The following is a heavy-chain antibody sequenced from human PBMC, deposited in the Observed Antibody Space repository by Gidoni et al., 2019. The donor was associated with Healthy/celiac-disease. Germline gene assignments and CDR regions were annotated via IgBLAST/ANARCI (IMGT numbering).Heavy chain of an antibody. Sequence: EVQLVESGGGLVQPGGSLRLSCAASGFTVSRNYMSWVRQAPGKGLEWVSVIYSGGSTYYADSVKGRFTISRHNSKNTLYLQMNSLRAEDTAVYYCASHYYDSSGYYRHFDYWGQGTLVTVSS. CDR2: IYSGGST. V-gene: IGHV3-53*04. J-gene: IGHJ4*02. D-gene: IGHD3-22*01. CDR3: ASHYYDSSGYYRHFDY. CDR1: GFTVSRNY.